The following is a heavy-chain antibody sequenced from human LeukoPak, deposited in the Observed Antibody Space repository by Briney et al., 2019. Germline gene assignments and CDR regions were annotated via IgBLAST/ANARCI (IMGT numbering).Heavy chain of an antibody. D-gene: IGHD3-10*01. Sequence: LVRLSCKVSGDTFSSHVITWVRQAPGQGLEWMGGIIPECGSPTFAQRFQGRITISADESTGTAYMELSSLRSDDTAVYYCAIDAGPHCRGSSCPIEYFYYWGQGSLVTVSS. J-gene: IGHJ4*02. CDR2: IIPECGSP. V-gene: IGHV1-69*13. CDR3: AIDAGPHCRGSSCPIEYFYY. CDR1: GDTFSSHV.